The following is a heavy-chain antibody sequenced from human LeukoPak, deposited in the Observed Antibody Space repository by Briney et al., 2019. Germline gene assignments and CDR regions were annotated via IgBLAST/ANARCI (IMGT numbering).Heavy chain of an antibody. D-gene: IGHD6-13*01. CDR3: ARYRIAAAGDL. Sequence: GRSLRLSCAASGFTFSSYAMHWVRQAPGKGLGWVAVISYDGSNKYYADSVKGRFTISRDNSKNTLYLQMNSLRAEDTAVYYCARYRIAAAGDLWGQGTLVTVSS. V-gene: IGHV3-30*04. J-gene: IGHJ5*02. CDR1: GFTFSSYA. CDR2: ISYDGSNK.